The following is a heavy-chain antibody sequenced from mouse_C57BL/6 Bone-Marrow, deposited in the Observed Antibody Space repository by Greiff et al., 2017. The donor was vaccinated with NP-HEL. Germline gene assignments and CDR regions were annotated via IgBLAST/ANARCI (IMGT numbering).Heavy chain of an antibody. V-gene: IGHV1-7*01. CDR2: INPSSGYT. Sequence: QVHVKQSGAELAKPGASVKLSCKASGYTFTSYWMHWVKQRPGQGLEWIGYINPSSGYTKYNQKFKDKATLTADKSSSTAYMQLSSLTYEDSAVYYCAGNYYGSSFFDYWGQGTTLTVSS. CDR3: AGNYYGSSFFDY. J-gene: IGHJ2*01. CDR1: GYTFTSYW. D-gene: IGHD1-1*01.